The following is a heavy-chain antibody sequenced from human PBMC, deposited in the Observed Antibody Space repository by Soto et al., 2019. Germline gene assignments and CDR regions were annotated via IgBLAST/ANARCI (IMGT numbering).Heavy chain of an antibody. D-gene: IGHD6-19*01. J-gene: IGHJ4*02. CDR2: FFTGGST. V-gene: IGHV3-53*01. CDR1: GFNVSDNY. Sequence: GGSLRLSCAAAGFNVSDNYMGWVRQAPGKGLEWVSSFFTGGSTDYADSVKGRFTISRDDSKNTVYLQTNSLRAEDTAVYFCVRERRGLGIGFDHWGQGTLVTVAS. CDR3: VRERRGLGIGFDH.